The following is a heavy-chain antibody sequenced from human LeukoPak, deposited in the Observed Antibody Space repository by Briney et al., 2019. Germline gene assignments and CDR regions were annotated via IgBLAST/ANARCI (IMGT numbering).Heavy chain of an antibody. Sequence: ASVKVSCKASGGTFSSYAMSWVRQAPGQGLEWMGGIIPIFGTANYAQKFQGRVTITADESTSTAYMELSSLRSEDTAVYYCARDPRTYYYDSSGYFDYWGQGTLVTVSS. CDR1: GGTFSSYA. D-gene: IGHD3-22*01. CDR2: IIPIFGTA. V-gene: IGHV1-69*01. J-gene: IGHJ4*02. CDR3: ARDPRTYYYDSSGYFDY.